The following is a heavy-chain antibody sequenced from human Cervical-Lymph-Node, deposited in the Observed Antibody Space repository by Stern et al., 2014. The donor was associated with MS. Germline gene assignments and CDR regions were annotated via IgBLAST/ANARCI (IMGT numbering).Heavy chain of an antibody. Sequence: VQLVQSGAEVKKPGSSVKVSCKASGGTFSSYAISWVRQAPGQGLEWMGGIIPIFGTANYAQKFQGRVTITADESTSTAYMELSSLRSEDTAVYYCARDVGLRYFDWFPGAGGMDVWGQGTTVTVSS. CDR1: GGTFSSYA. V-gene: IGHV1-69*01. J-gene: IGHJ6*02. D-gene: IGHD3-9*01. CDR3: ARDVGLRYFDWFPGAGGMDV. CDR2: IIPIFGTA.